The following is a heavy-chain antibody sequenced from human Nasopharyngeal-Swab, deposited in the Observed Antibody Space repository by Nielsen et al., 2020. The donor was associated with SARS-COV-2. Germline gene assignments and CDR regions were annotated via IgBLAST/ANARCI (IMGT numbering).Heavy chain of an antibody. CDR1: GDSVSSNNVG. CDR2: TYYRSKWYN. Sequence: SQTLSLTCAISGDSVSSNNVGWNWIRQSPSRGLEWLGRTYYRSKWYNHYAPSVKSRVTIKPDTSKNQFSLQMDSVTPEDSAVYYCARGFLQTGFDYWGQGTLVTVSS. V-gene: IGHV6-1*01. CDR3: ARGFLQTGFDY. D-gene: IGHD3-9*01. J-gene: IGHJ4*02.